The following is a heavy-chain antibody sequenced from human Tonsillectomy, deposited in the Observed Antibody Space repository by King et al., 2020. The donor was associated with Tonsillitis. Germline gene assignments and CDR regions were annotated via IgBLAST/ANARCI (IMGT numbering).Heavy chain of an antibody. D-gene: IGHD6-19*01. J-gene: IGHJ4*02. Sequence: HAQLVQSGAEVKKPGASVKVFCKASGYTFTSYDINWVRQATGQGLEWMGWMNPNSGNIGYAQKFQGRVTMTRNTSINTAYMELSSLTSEDTAVYFCARGVGYVGGWYLGDYWGQGTLVTVSS. CDR3: ARGVGYVGGWYLGDY. V-gene: IGHV1-8*01. CDR1: GYTFTSYD. CDR2: MNPNSGNI.